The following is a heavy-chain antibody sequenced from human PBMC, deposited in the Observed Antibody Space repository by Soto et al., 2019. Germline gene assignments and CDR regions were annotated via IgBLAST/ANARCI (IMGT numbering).Heavy chain of an antibody. V-gene: IGHV4-4*02. J-gene: IGHJ4*02. CDR2: IYDVGST. CDR3: ARKRVSARVDY. CDR1: GGAISSSNW. Sequence: SETLSLTCAVSGGAISSSNWWSWFLQPRVNGLELIGEIYDVGSTNCNPSLKSGVTIAVDKSKNQVSLKLGSVTAADTAVYYCARKRVSARVDYWGQGTLVTVSS. D-gene: IGHD6-13*01.